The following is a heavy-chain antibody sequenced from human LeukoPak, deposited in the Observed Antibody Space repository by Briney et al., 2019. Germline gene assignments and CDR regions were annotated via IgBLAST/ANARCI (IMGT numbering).Heavy chain of an antibody. Sequence: GGSLRLSCSASGFXFSSSAVHWVRQAPGKGLEYVSAISSNGDNTYYADSVKGRFTISRDNSKNTLYLQMSSLRADDTAVYYCVKGTYYYGSGSSFHIWGQGTMVTVSS. D-gene: IGHD3-10*01. CDR2: ISSNGDNT. V-gene: IGHV3-64D*06. CDR1: GFXFSSSA. J-gene: IGHJ3*02. CDR3: VKGTYYYGSGSSFHI.